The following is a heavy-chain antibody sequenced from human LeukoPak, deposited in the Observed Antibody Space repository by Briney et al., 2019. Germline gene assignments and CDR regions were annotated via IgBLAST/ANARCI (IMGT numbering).Heavy chain of an antibody. CDR3: ARGYSSSGHNWFDP. D-gene: IGHD6-13*01. CDR1: GSSISSYY. CDR2: IFYSGST. Sequence: SETLSLTCTVSGSSISSYYWSWIRHPPGNGLKWIGHIFYSGSTKYNPYLKSRLTIAVDTSSNQFSLKLSSVSAADTAVYYCARGYSSSGHNWFDPWGQGTLVTVSS. V-gene: IGHV4-59*01. J-gene: IGHJ5*02.